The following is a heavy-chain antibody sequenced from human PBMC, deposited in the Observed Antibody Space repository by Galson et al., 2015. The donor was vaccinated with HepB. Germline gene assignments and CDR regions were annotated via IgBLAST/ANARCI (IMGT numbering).Heavy chain of an antibody. D-gene: IGHD2-15*01. Sequence: SLRLSCAASGFTFSTYTMDWVRQAPGKGLEWVSSISSTSSYIYYSDSLKGRVTISRDNAKNSLYLQMNSLRVEDTAVYYCARVQYCSDGSCYSRGYYFYGLDIWGQGTTVTVSS. CDR2: ISSTSSYI. CDR1: GFTFSTYT. CDR3: ARVQYCSDGSCYSRGYYFYGLDI. V-gene: IGHV3-21*01. J-gene: IGHJ6*02.